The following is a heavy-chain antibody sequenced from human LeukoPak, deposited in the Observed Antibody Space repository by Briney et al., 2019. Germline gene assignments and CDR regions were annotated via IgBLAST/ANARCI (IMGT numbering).Heavy chain of an antibody. V-gene: IGHV4-39*07. CDR1: GGSISSSNFY. Sequence: SETLSLTCTVSGGSISSSNFYWGWIRQPPGKGLEWIGSIYYSGSTYYNPSLKSRVTISVDTSKNQFSLKLSSVTAADTAVYYCARAPRGSTAMLPDYWGQGTLVTVSS. J-gene: IGHJ4*02. D-gene: IGHD5-18*01. CDR2: IYYSGST. CDR3: ARAPRGSTAMLPDY.